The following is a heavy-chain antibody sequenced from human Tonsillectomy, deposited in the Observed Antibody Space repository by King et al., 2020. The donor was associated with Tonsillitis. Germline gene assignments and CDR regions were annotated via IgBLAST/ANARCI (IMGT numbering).Heavy chain of an antibody. CDR1: GGSISNDDYY. Sequence: VQLQESGPGLVKPSKTLSLTCTVSGGSISNDDYYWSWIRQPPGKGLEWIGYIYYRGSTYYNPSLKSRVTISVDTSKNQFSLKLSSVTAADTAVYYCARGYYDYLWGSYRYLDIWGQGTMVTVSS. V-gene: IGHV4-30-4*01. D-gene: IGHD3-16*02. CDR3: ARGYYDYLWGSYRYLDI. CDR2: IYYRGST. J-gene: IGHJ3*02.